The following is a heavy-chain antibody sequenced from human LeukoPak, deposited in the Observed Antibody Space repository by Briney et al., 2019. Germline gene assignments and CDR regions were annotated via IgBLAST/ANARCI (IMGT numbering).Heavy chain of an antibody. D-gene: IGHD2-15*01. CDR3: ARRVPRTSKGFFAFDI. CDR2: ISHSGGT. Sequence: SETLSLTCAVYGGSSSGYYRSWIRQPPGKGLEWIGEISHSGGTNNNPSLKGRVAISLDISKNQFSLSLRSVTAADTAVYYCARRVPRTSKGFFAFDIWGQGTMVIVSS. J-gene: IGHJ3*02. V-gene: IGHV4-34*01. CDR1: GGSSSGYY.